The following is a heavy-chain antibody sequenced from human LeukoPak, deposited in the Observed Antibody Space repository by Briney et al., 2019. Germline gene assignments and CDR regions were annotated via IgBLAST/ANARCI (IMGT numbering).Heavy chain of an antibody. J-gene: IGHJ4*02. Sequence: PSETLSLTCTVSGGSISSYYWSWIRQPPGKGLEWIGYIYYSGSTNYNPSLKSRVTISVDTSKNQFSLKLSSVTAADTAVYYCARRSRQSNPYYLDYWGQGTLVTVSS. CDR1: GGSISSYY. CDR3: ARRSRQSNPYYLDY. V-gene: IGHV4-59*08. CDR2: IYYSGST.